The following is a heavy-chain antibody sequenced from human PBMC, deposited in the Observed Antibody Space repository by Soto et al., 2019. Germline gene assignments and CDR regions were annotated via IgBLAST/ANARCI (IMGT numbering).Heavy chain of an antibody. Sequence: PSETLSLTCAVSGGSISSGGYSWSWIRQPPGKGLEWIGYMYHSGSTYYNPSLKSRVTISVDTSKNQFSLKLSSVTAADTAVYYCARRTYYYGSGDYYFDYWSQGTLVTVSS. CDR2: MYHSGST. CDR1: GGSISSGGYS. D-gene: IGHD3-10*01. V-gene: IGHV4-30-2*03. J-gene: IGHJ4*02. CDR3: ARRTYYYGSGDYYFDY.